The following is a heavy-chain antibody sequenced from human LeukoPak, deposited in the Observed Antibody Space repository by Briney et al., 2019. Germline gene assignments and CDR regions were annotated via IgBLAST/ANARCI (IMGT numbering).Heavy chain of an antibody. V-gene: IGHV3-53*01. CDR1: GFIVSSYY. J-gene: IGHJ4*02. Sequence: GGSLRLSCAASGFIVSSYYMSWVRQAPGKGLEWVSIIYGGGSTAYADSAKGRFTITRDTSKNMLYLQMNSLRVEDTAVYYCARDEDLDTALIKRGFDYWGQGTLVTVSS. D-gene: IGHD5-18*01. CDR2: IYGGGST. CDR3: ARDEDLDTALIKRGFDY.